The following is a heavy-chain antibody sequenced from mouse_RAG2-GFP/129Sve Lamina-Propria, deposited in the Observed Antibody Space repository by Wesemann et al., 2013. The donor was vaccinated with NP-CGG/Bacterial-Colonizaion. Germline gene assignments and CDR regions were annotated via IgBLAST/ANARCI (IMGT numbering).Heavy chain of an antibody. CDR2: GNGAT. Sequence: GNGATSYNQKFKGKATLTVDKSSSTAYMQLSSLTSEDSAVYFCARMVDSSGDYWGQGTTLTVSS. CDR3: ARMVDSSGDY. V-gene: IGHV1-12*01. D-gene: IGHD3-2*02. J-gene: IGHJ2*01.